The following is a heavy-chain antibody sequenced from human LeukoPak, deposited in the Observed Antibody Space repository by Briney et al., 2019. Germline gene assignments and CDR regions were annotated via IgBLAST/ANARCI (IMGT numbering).Heavy chain of an antibody. V-gene: IGHV4-4*02. CDR3: ARVLGYDYLFDY. D-gene: IGHD5-12*01. CDR1: GGSISSSNW. Sequence: SETLSLTCAVSGGSISSSNWWSWVRPPPGKGLEWIGEIYHSGSTNYNPSLKSRVTISVDKSKNQFSLKLNSVTAADTAVYYCARVLGYDYLFDYWGQGTLVTVSS. J-gene: IGHJ4*02. CDR2: IYHSGST.